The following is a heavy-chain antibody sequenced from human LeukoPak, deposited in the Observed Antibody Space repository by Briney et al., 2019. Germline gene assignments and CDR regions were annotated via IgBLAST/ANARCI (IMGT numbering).Heavy chain of an antibody. D-gene: IGHD5-24*01. CDR3: AREGRMARFDP. CDR1: GGSISSSSYY. J-gene: IGHJ5*02. Sequence: PSETLSLTCTVSGGSISSSSYYWGWIRQPPGKGLEWIGSIYYSGSTYYNPSLKSRVTISVDTSKNQFSLKLSSVTAADTAVYYCAREGRMARFDPWGQGTLVTVSS. CDR2: IYYSGST. V-gene: IGHV4-39*02.